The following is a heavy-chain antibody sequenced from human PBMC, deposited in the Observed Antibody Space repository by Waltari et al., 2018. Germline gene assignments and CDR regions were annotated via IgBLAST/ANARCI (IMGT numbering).Heavy chain of an antibody. J-gene: IGHJ6*04. CDR1: VVTFSDAW. CDR2: IKSQSDGGTT. Sequence: EVQLVESGGGLVKPGGSIRLAGAADVVTFSDAWMIWVRQAPGKGLEWVGHIKSQSDGGTTVYAAPVKGRFTISRDDSKKTVFLQMNSLKSEDTAVYYCTTRDVWGNGSTVIISS. CDR3: TTRDV. V-gene: IGHV3-15*05.